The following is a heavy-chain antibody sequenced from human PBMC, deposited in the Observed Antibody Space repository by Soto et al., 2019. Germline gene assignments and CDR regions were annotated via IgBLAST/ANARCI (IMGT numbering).Heavy chain of an antibody. Sequence: ASVKVSCKASGYTFTNYGINWVRQAPGQGLEWLGWVSAYNGEKRYAQRVQARVIMTTDTSTTTAYMELRSLRSDDTAVYYCSRGTSIPPSGDYWGQGTLVTVSS. CDR1: GYTFTNYG. CDR3: SRGTSIPPSGDY. CDR2: VSAYNGEK. V-gene: IGHV1-18*01. D-gene: IGHD1-1*01. J-gene: IGHJ4*01.